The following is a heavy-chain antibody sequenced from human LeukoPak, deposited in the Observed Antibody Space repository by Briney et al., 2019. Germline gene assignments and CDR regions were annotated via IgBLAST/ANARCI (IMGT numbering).Heavy chain of an antibody. Sequence: GGSLRLSCAASGFTFSSYWMSWVRQAPGKGLEWVANIKQDGSEKYYVDSVKGRIIISRDNSKNTLYLQVNSLSAEDTAVYYCAKDGNYYGSGSYDYWGQGTLVTVSS. V-gene: IGHV3-7*03. CDR2: IKQDGSEK. D-gene: IGHD3-10*01. J-gene: IGHJ4*02. CDR1: GFTFSSYW. CDR3: AKDGNYYGSGSYDY.